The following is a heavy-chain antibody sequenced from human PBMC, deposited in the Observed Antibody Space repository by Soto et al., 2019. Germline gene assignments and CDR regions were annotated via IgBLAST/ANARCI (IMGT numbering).Heavy chain of an antibody. Sequence: SVKVSCEASGGTFSSYAISWVRQAPGQGLEWMGGIIPIFGTANYAQKFQGRVTITADESTSTAYMELSSLRSEDTAVYYCAIAQVNSGYAAAFDIWGQGTMVTVSS. CDR3: AIAQVNSGYAAAFDI. J-gene: IGHJ3*02. D-gene: IGHD3-9*01. CDR1: GGTFSSYA. V-gene: IGHV1-69*13. CDR2: IIPIFGTA.